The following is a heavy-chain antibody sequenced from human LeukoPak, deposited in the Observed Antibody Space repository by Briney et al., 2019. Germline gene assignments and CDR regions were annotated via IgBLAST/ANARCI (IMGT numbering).Heavy chain of an antibody. D-gene: IGHD1-26*01. V-gene: IGHV4-39*07. Sequence: PSETLSLTCTVSGGSISSSSYYWGWIRQPPGKGLEWIGSIYYSGSTYYNPSLKSRVTISVDTSKNQFSLKLSSVTAADTAVYYCARVVGATGDFDYWGQGTLVTVSS. CDR1: GGSISSSSYY. J-gene: IGHJ4*02. CDR3: ARVVGATGDFDY. CDR2: IYYSGST.